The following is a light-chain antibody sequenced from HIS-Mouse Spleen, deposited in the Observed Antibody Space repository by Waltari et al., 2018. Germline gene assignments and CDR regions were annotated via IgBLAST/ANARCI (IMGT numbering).Light chain of an antibody. CDR3: SSYTSSSFNVV. CDR1: SSDVGGYNY. Sequence: QSALTQPASVSGSPGQSITISCTGTSSDVGGYNYVSVYQQHPGKAPKLMIYDVRNRPSGVSNPFPGSKSGNTASLTISGLQAEDEADYYCSSYTSSSFNVVFGGGTKLTVL. V-gene: IGLV2-14*03. CDR2: DVR. J-gene: IGLJ2*01.